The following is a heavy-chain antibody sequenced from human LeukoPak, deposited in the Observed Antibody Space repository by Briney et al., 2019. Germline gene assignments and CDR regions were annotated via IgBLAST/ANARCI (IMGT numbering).Heavy chain of an antibody. J-gene: IGHJ4*02. CDR2: ISYDGSNK. D-gene: IGHD6-19*01. CDR3: ASIAVAGSDDY. Sequence: PGGSLRLSCAASGFTFSGYGMHWVRQAPGKGLEWVAVISYDGSNKYYADSVKGRFTISRDNSKNTLYLQMNSLRAEDTAVYYCASIAVAGSDDYWGQGTLVTVSS. V-gene: IGHV3-30*03. CDR1: GFTFSGYG.